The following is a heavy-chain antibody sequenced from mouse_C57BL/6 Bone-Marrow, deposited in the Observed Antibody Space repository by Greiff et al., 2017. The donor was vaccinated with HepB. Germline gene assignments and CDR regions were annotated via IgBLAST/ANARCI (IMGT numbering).Heavy chain of an antibody. Sequence: VQLQQSGAELVRPGASVKLSCTASGFNIKDYYMHWVKQRPEQGLEWIGRIDPEDGDTEYAPKFQGKATMTADTSSNTAYLQLSSLTSEDTAVYYGTVYYGSNPWYFDVWGTGTTVTVSS. V-gene: IGHV14-1*01. CDR1: GFNIKDYY. D-gene: IGHD1-1*01. CDR2: IDPEDGDT. J-gene: IGHJ1*03. CDR3: TVYYGSNPWYFDV.